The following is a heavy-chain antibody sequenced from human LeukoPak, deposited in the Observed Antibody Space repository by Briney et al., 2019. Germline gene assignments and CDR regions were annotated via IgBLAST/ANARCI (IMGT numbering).Heavy chain of an antibody. J-gene: IGHJ4*02. D-gene: IGHD3-10*01. CDR1: GVTLSNYG. CDR2: ISDSGGTT. Sequence: GGSLRLSCAVSGVTLSNYGMSWVRQAPGKGLEWVAGISDSGGTTNYADSVKGRFTISRDNPKNTLYLQMNSLRAEDTAVYFCAKRGVVIRVILVGFHKQAYYFDSWGQGALVTVSS. CDR3: AKRGVVIRVILVGFHKQAYYFDS. V-gene: IGHV3-23*01.